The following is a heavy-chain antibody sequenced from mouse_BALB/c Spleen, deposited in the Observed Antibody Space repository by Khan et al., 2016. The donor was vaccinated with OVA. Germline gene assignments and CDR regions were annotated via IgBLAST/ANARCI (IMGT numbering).Heavy chain of an antibody. CDR2: ISDGGSYT. D-gene: IGHD1-1*02. J-gene: IGHJ3*01. CDR3: ARAGYGGFAY. CDR1: GFTFSDYY. Sequence: ELVESGGGLVKPGGSLKLSCAASGFTFSDYYMYWVRQTPEKRLEWVATISDGGSYTYYPDSVKGRFTISRDNAKNNLYLQMSSLKSEDTAMYDCARAGYGGFAYWGQGTLVTVSA. V-gene: IGHV5-4*02.